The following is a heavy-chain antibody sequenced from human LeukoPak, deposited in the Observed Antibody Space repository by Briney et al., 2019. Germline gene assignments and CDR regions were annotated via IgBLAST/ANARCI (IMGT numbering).Heavy chain of an antibody. CDR1: GFTFSSYS. J-gene: IGHJ3*02. Sequence: GGSLRLSCAASGFTFSSYSMNWVRQAPGKGLEWVSSISSSSSYIYYAESVKGRFTISRDNAKNSLYLQMNSLRAEDTAVYYCAREGYCSSTSCYAVGAFDIWGQGTMVTVSS. V-gene: IGHV3-21*01. D-gene: IGHD2-2*01. CDR3: AREGYCSSTSCYAVGAFDI. CDR2: ISSSSSYI.